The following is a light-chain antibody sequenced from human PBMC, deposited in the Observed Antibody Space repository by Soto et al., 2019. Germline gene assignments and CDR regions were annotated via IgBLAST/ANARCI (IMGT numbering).Light chain of an antibody. CDR2: GAS. Sequence: DVQVTQSPSFVSASVGDRVTITCRASQGIGTWLAWYQQKPGKAPSLLSYGASDLQSGVPSRFSGSGLGTHFSLTIFSLQPEDFATYYCQQTNSFPITFGQGTRLEI. CDR3: QQTNSFPIT. V-gene: IGKV1D-12*01. J-gene: IGKJ5*01. CDR1: QGIGTW.